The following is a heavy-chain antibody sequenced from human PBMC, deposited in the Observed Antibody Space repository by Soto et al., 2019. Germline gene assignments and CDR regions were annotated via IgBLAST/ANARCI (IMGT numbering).Heavy chain of an antibody. V-gene: IGHV4-38-2*01. J-gene: IGHJ5*02. CDR3: ARVPSITMVRGVINWFDP. Sequence: PSETLSLTCAVCGYSISSGYYWGWIRQPPGKGLEWIGSIYHSGSTYYNPSLKSRVTISVDTSKNQFSLKLSSVTAADTAVYYCARVPSITMVRGVINWFDPWGQGTLVTVSS. CDR1: GYSISSGYY. CDR2: IYHSGST. D-gene: IGHD3-10*01.